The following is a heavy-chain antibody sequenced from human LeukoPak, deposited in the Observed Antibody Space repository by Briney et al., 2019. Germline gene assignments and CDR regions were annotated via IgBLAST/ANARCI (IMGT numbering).Heavy chain of an antibody. CDR2: IFTSGTT. J-gene: IGHJ4*02. D-gene: IGHD3-3*01. CDR1: GASISSGSYF. CDR3: ARGPYYDFWSGYPFFDY. Sequence: SETLSLTCTVSGASISSGSYFWYWIRQPAGKGLEWIGRIFTSGTTNYNPSLKRRVTMSVDTSKNQFSLKLSSVTAADTAVYFCARGPYYDFWSGYPFFDYWGQGTLVTVSS. V-gene: IGHV4-61*02.